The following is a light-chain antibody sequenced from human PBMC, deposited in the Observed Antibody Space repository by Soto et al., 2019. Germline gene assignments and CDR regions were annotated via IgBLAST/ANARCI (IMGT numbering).Light chain of an antibody. Sequence: DIQMAQSPSSLSASVGDRLTITCGAIRAISPHLAWYQQKPGNAPKLLIYGASTLQSGVPSRFSASGSGTDFFLTISGLQSEDVGTYFCQTYDKAPWTFGPGTRV. V-gene: IGKV1-27*01. CDR2: GAS. CDR1: RAISPH. J-gene: IGKJ1*01. CDR3: QTYDKAPWT.